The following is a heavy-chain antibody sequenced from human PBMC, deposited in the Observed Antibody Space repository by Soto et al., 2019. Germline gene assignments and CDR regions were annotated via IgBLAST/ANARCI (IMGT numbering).Heavy chain of an antibody. CDR1: GGTFSSYA. CDR2: IIPIFGTT. Sequence: SVKVSCKASGGTFSSYAISWVRQAPGQGLEWMGMIIPIFGTTNYAQKFQGRVTITTDISTSTVYMELSSLRSEDTAVYYCASQSPFDYWGQGTLVTVSS. J-gene: IGHJ4*02. V-gene: IGHV1-69*05. CDR3: ASQSPFDY.